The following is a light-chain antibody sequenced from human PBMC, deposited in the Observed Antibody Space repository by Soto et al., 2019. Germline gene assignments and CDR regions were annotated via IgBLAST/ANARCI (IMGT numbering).Light chain of an antibody. J-gene: IGKJ1*01. Sequence: EIQMTQSPASLSASVGDRVTITCRASQSISSYLDWYQQKPGQAPMLLIYATSSLDGGIPSRFSGSGSGTDYTLTISSLQAEDFAVYYCQQCYCSPLTFGQGTKVDIK. CDR3: QQCYCSPLT. CDR2: ATS. V-gene: IGKV1-39*01. CDR1: QSISSY.